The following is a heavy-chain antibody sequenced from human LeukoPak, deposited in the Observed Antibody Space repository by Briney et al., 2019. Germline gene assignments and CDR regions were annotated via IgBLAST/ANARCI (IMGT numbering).Heavy chain of an antibody. CDR1: GGSISSYY. Sequence: PSETLSLTCAVSGGSISSYYWSWIRQPPGKGLEWIGYIYYSGSTNYNPSLKSRVTISVDTSKNQFSLKLSSVTAADTAVYYCARGTGNYYDSSGPTGDWFDPWGQGTLVTVSS. V-gene: IGHV4-59*01. J-gene: IGHJ5*02. D-gene: IGHD3-22*01. CDR2: IYYSGST. CDR3: ARGTGNYYDSSGPTGDWFDP.